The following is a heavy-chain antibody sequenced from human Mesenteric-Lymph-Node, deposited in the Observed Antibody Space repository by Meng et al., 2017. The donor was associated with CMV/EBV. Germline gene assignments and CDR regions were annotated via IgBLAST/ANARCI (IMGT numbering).Heavy chain of an antibody. D-gene: IGHD5-18*01. CDR1: GGSFSGYS. Sequence: AETLSLTCAVYGGSFSGYSWSWIRQPPGKGLEWIGQINHSGSANYNPSLESRVTISVDTFKNQFSLKLSSVTAADTAVYYCARGDTLFDYWGQGTLVTVSS. CDR2: INHSGSA. CDR3: ARGDTLFDY. V-gene: IGHV4-34*01. J-gene: IGHJ4*02.